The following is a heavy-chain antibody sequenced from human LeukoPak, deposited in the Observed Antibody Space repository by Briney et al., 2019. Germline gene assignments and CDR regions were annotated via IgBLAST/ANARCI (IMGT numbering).Heavy chain of an antibody. CDR1: GKSMTSDGYS. Sequence: PSETLSLTCDVSGKSMTSDGYSWNWIRQPPGKGLEWIGYIYNSVTTYYNPSLKSRVTMSVDRSKNQFSLKLSSVTAADTAVYYCARSWRYYDSSAYSHYFDYWGQGTQVTVSS. CDR2: IYNSVTT. J-gene: IGHJ4*02. D-gene: IGHD3-22*01. V-gene: IGHV4-30-2*01. CDR3: ARSWRYYDSSAYSHYFDY.